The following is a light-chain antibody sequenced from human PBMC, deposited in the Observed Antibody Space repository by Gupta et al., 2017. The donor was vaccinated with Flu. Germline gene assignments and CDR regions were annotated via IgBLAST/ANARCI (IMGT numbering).Light chain of an antibody. Sequence: IVMTQSPRSLPATPGEPASTSCRSSQSLRNSNGYNYLDWYLQKPGQAPKLLISLGSNRDAGVADRFSGSGLGTNVTLKISRGEEEDVGVYYCRQTRQNPHVTFGGGTKVEIK. CDR3: RQTRQNPHVT. J-gene: IGKJ4*01. CDR2: LGS. CDR1: QSLRNSNGYNY. V-gene: IGKV2-28*01.